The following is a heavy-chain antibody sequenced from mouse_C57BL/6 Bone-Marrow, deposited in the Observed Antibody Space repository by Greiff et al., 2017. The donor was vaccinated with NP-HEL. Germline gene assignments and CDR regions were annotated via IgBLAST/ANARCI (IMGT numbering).Heavy chain of an antibody. Sequence: QVQLQQSGAELVKPGASVKLSCKASGYTFTSYLMHWVKQRPGRGLEWIGRIDPNSGGTKYNEKFKSKATLTVDKPSSTAYMQFNSLTSEDSAVYDCARYYYGSSSFDYWGQGTTLTVSS. CDR2: IDPNSGGT. V-gene: IGHV1-72*01. D-gene: IGHD1-1*01. CDR3: ARYYYGSSSFDY. J-gene: IGHJ2*01. CDR1: GYTFTSYL.